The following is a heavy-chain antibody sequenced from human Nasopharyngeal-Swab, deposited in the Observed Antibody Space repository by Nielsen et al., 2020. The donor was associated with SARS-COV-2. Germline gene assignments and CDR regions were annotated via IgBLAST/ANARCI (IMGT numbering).Heavy chain of an antibody. Sequence: GESLKISCAASGFTFSSYAMSWVRQAPGRGLEWVSAISGSGGSTYYADSVKGRFTISRDNSKNTLDLQMNSLRAEDTAVYFWAKDGGKAVAGWVRPRGQGTLVTVSS. V-gene: IGHV3-23*01. CDR3: AKDGGKAVAGWVRP. CDR2: ISGSGGST. J-gene: IGHJ5*02. D-gene: IGHD6-19*01. CDR1: GFTFSSYA.